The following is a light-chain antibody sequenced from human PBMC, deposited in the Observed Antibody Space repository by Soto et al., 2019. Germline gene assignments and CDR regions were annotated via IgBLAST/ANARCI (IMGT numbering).Light chain of an antibody. Sequence: QSALTQPASVSGSPGQSITISCTGTSSDVGSYDLVSWYQHHPGKAPKLMIYEGSKWPSGVSNRFSGSKSGNTASLTIFGLQAEDEADYYCCSYAGYSTYVLGNVTKVTVL. V-gene: IGLV2-23*01. CDR2: EGS. J-gene: IGLJ1*01. CDR1: SSDVGSYDL. CDR3: CSYAGYSTYV.